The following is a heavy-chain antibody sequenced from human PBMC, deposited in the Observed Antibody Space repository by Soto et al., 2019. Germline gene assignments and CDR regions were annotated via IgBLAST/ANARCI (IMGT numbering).Heavy chain of an antibody. J-gene: IGHJ4*02. D-gene: IGHD4-17*01. CDR1: GGSFSGYY. CDR3: ARRGMTTLDQYYFDY. CDR2: INHSGST. V-gene: IGHV4-34*01. Sequence: PSETLSLTCAVYGGSFSGYYWSWIRQPPGKGLEWIGEINHSGSTNYNPSLKSRVTISVDTSKNQFSLKLSSVTAADTAVYYCARRGMTTLDQYYFDYWGQGTLVTVSS.